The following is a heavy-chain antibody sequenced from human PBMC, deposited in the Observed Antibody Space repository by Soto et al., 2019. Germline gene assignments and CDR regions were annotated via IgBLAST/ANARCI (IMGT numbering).Heavy chain of an antibody. D-gene: IGHD4-17*01. CDR1: GFSFSDAW. V-gene: IGHV3-15*01. J-gene: IGHJ4*01. Sequence: GGSLRLSCEAFGFSFSDAWMSWIRQAPGKGLEWVGRIKSKTDAGTTDYAAPVKGRFTISRDDSKNTLYLQMNSLKTEDAAVYYCSFQESTTVTTFEYWGHGTLVTVSS. CDR2: IKSKTDAGTT. CDR3: SFQESTTVTTFEY.